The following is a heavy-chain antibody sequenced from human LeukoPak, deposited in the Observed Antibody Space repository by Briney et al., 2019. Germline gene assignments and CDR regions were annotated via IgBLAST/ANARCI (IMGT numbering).Heavy chain of an antibody. J-gene: IGHJ4*02. V-gene: IGHV3-21*01. D-gene: IGHD4-17*01. CDR1: GFTFSSYS. Sequence: GGSLRLSCAASGFTFSSYSMNWVRQAPGKGLGWVSSISSSSSYIYYADSVKGRFTISRDNAKNSLYLQMNSLRAEDTAVYYCARVLNNYGDGYWGQGTLVTVSS. CDR3: ARVLNNYGDGY. CDR2: ISSSSSYI.